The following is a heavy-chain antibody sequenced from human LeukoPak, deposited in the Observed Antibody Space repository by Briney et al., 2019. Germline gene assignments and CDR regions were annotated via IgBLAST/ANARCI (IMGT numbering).Heavy chain of an antibody. Sequence: GGSLRLSCAASGFTVRSSSMSWVRQAPGKGLEWVSVIYTDGSTNYADSVKGRFTISRDNSKNTVYLQMNSLRAEDTAVYYCTTDADSGSGSQTDFWGQGTLVTVSS. V-gene: IGHV3-53*01. CDR2: IYTDGST. CDR1: GFTVRSSS. CDR3: TTDADSGSGSQTDF. D-gene: IGHD3-10*01. J-gene: IGHJ4*02.